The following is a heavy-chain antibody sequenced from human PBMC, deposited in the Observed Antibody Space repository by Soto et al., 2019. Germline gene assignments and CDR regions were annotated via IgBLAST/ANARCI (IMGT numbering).Heavy chain of an antibody. CDR1: GYTFTSYD. CDR3: ARGQGRPVVTAFGPGY. J-gene: IGHJ4*02. V-gene: IGHV1-8*01. Sequence: QVQLVQSGAEVKKPGASVKVSCKASGYTFTSYDINWVRQATGQGLEWMGWMNPNSGNTGYAQKFQGRVTMTRNTXIXRAYMELSSLRSEDTAVYYCARGQGRPVVTAFGPGYWGQGTLVTVSS. CDR2: MNPNSGNT. D-gene: IGHD2-21*02.